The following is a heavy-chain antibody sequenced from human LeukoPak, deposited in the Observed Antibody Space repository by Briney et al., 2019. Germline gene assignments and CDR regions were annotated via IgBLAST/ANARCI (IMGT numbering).Heavy chain of an antibody. CDR2: IYSSGRT. D-gene: IGHD3-10*01. Sequence: SETLSLTCTVSGGSITTDYWSWIRQPPGKGLEWIGYIYSSGRTNYNPSVKSRVTISEDMSKNQFSLKLTSVTAADTAVYFCARGGSFGQSSLLGDWGPGTLVTVSS. J-gene: IGHJ4*02. CDR3: ARGGSFGQSSLLGD. CDR1: GGSITTDY. V-gene: IGHV4-59*01.